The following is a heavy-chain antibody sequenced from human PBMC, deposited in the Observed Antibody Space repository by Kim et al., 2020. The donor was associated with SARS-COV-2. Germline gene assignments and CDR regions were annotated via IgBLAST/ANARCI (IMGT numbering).Heavy chain of an antibody. CDR2: ITTSNGET. J-gene: IGHJ4*02. Sequence: GGSLRLSCAASGFTLSSKALTWVRQAPGRGLEWVSGITTSNGETAYADSVKGRFFISRDTSKDTLYLHMDSLRAEDTAVYYCARTDSSAWHSGYWGQGTL. CDR3: ARTDSSAWHSGY. D-gene: IGHD6-19*01. CDR1: GFTLSSKA. V-gene: IGHV3-23*01.